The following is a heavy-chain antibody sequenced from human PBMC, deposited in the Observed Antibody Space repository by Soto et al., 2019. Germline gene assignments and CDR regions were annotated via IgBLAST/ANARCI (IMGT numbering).Heavy chain of an antibody. CDR2: IIPIFGTA. Sequence: GASVKVSCKASGGTFSSYAISWVRQAPGQGLEWMGGIIPIFGTANYAQKFQGRVTITADESTSTAYMELSSLRSEDTAVYYCASPRNQMATLYPEEYYFDYWGQGTLVNVSS. CDR3: ASPRNQMATLYPEEYYFDY. D-gene: IGHD2-8*01. CDR1: GGTFSSYA. J-gene: IGHJ4*02. V-gene: IGHV1-69*13.